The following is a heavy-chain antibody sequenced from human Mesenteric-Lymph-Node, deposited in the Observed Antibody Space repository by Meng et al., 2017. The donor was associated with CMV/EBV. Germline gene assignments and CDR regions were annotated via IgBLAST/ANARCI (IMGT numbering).Heavy chain of an antibody. D-gene: IGHD2-2*01. Sequence: GESLKISCAASGFIFTTYAMHWVRRPPGKGLEWVAVISYDGSNKYYADSVNGRFTISRDNSKNTLYLQMNSLRAEDTAVYYCARDFGIVVVPAAIGDGMDVWGQGTTVTVSS. CDR1: GFIFTTYA. CDR2: ISYDGSNK. V-gene: IGHV3-30*04. CDR3: ARDFGIVVVPAAIGDGMDV. J-gene: IGHJ6*02.